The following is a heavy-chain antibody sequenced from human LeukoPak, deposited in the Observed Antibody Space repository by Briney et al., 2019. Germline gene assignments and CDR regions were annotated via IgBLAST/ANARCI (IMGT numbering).Heavy chain of an antibody. CDR3: ARGHSSSWHPADYMDV. CDR1: GGTFSSYA. Sequence: SGKVSCKASGGTFSSYAISWVRQAPGQGLEWMGGIIPIFGTANYAQKFQGRVTITADESTSTAYMELSSLRSEDTAVYYCARGHSSSWHPADYMDVWGKGTTVTVSS. D-gene: IGHD6-13*01. CDR2: IIPIFGTA. J-gene: IGHJ6*03. V-gene: IGHV1-69*01.